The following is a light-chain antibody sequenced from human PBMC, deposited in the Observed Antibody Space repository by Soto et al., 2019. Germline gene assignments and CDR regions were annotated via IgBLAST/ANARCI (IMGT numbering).Light chain of an antibody. CDR3: SSYTSSSTVV. Sequence: QSALTQPASVSGSPGQSITISCTGTSSDVGGYNYVSWYQQHPGKAPQLMIYDVSHRPSGVSNRFSGSKSGNTASLTISGLQAEDEADYYCSSYTSSSTVVFGGGTKRTVL. V-gene: IGLV2-14*01. J-gene: IGLJ2*01. CDR1: SSDVGGYNY. CDR2: DVS.